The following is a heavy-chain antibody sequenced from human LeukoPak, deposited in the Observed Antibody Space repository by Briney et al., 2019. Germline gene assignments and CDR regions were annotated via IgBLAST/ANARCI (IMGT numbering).Heavy chain of an antibody. J-gene: IGHJ4*02. V-gene: IGHV1-2*02. CDR3: ASVTWSDKCSDFDY. Sequence: ASVKVSCKASGYTFTGYHIHWVRQAPGQGLEWMGWIYPNNGGTKYAQKFQDRVTMTRDTSITTAYMELSRLRSDDTAVYYCASVTWSDKCSDFDYWGEGTLVTVSS. CDR1: GYTFTGYH. CDR2: IYPNNGGT. D-gene: IGHD3-3*01.